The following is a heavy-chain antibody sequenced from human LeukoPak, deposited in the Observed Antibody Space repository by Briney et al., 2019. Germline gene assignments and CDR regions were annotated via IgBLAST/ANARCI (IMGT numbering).Heavy chain of an antibody. CDR2: IYYSGST. Sequence: SETLSLTCTVSGGSISSYYWSWIRQPPGKGLEWIGYIYYSGSTNYNPSLKSRVTISVDTSKNEFSLKLSSVTAADTAVYYCARAVGQWLANGYYYYMDVWGKGTTVTVSS. CDR1: GGSISSYY. D-gene: IGHD6-19*01. CDR3: ARAVGQWLANGYYYYMDV. V-gene: IGHV4-59*01. J-gene: IGHJ6*03.